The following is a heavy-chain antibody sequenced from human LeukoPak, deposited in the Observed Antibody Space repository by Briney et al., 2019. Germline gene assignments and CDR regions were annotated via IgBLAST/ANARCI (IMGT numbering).Heavy chain of an antibody. CDR3: AKDYSRIAAAGTDY. D-gene: IGHD6-13*01. J-gene: IGHJ4*02. V-gene: IGHV3-30*02. CDR2: IRYDGSNK. Sequence: GGSLRLSCAASGFTFSSYGMHWVRQAPGKGLEWVAFIRYDGSNKYYADSVKGRFTISRDNSKNTLYLQMNSLRAEDTAVYYCAKDYSRIAAAGTDYWGQGTLVTVSS. CDR1: GFTFSSYG.